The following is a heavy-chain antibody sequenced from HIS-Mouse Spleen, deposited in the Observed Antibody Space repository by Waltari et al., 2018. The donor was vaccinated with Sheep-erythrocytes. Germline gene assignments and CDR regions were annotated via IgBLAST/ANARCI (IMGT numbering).Heavy chain of an antibody. CDR2: IDPGDSDT. J-gene: IGHJ4*02. Sequence: EVQLVQSGAEVKKPGESLKISCKGSGYSFTSYWIGWVRQMPGKGLEWMGIIDPGDSDTRSSPSLQGQVTISADKSISTAYLQGSSLKASDTAMYYCARLFSVDIVATTLFDYWGQGTLVTVSS. CDR1: GYSFTSYW. CDR3: ARLFSVDIVATTLFDY. V-gene: IGHV5-51*01. D-gene: IGHD5-12*01.